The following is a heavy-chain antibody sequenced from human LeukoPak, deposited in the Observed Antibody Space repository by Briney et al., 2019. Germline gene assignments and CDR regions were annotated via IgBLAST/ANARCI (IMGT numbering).Heavy chain of an antibody. J-gene: IGHJ4*02. CDR1: GYTFTGYY. V-gene: IGHV1-2*06. CDR2: INPNSGGT. D-gene: IGHD1-26*01. Sequence: ASVKVSCKASGYTFTGYYMHWVRQAPGQGLEWMGRINPNSGGTNYAQKFQGRVTMTRDTSISTAYMELSRLRSDDSAVYYCARGVVGGGDFDYWGQGTLVTVSS. CDR3: ARGVVGGGDFDY.